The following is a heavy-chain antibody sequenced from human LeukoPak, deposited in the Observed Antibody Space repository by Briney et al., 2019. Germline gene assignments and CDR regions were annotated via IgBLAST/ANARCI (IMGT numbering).Heavy chain of an antibody. D-gene: IGHD3-22*01. J-gene: IGHJ3*02. V-gene: IGHV4-4*02. CDR1: GGSISSSNW. CDR2: IYHSGST. Sequence: SETLSLTCAVSGGSISSSNWWSWVRQPPGKGLEWIGEIYHSGSTNYNPSLKSRVTISVDKSKNQFSLKLSSVTAADTAVYYCARGGWYYDSSGENAFDIWGQGTMVTVSS. CDR3: ARGGWYYDSSGENAFDI.